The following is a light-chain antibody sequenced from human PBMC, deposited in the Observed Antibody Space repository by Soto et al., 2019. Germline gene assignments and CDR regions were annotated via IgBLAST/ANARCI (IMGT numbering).Light chain of an antibody. V-gene: IGKV1-8*01. J-gene: IGKJ2*01. CDR1: QGISSN. CDR3: QQYYSYPYT. CDR2: AAS. Sequence: AIRMTQSPSSVSASTGDRVTITCRASQGISSNLAWYQQRPGKAPKLLIYAASTLQSGVPSNFSGSGSGTDFTLTISCLQSEDFATYYCQQYYSYPYTFGQGTKLEIK.